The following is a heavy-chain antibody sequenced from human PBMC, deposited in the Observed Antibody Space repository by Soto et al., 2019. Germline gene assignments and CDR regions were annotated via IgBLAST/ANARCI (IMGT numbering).Heavy chain of an antibody. V-gene: IGHV3-30-3*01. CDR2: ISYDGSNK. CDR3: ARDMRQWLVYYFDY. Sequence: LRLSCAASGFTFSSYAMHWVRQAPGKGLEWVAVISYDGSNKYYADSVKGRFTISRDNSKNTLYLQMNSLRAEDTAVYYCARDMRQWLVYYFDYWGQGTLVTVSS. D-gene: IGHD6-19*01. CDR1: GFTFSSYA. J-gene: IGHJ4*02.